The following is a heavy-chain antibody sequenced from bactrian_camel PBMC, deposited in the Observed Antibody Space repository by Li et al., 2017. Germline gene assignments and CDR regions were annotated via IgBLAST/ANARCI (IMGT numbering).Heavy chain of an antibody. V-gene: IGHV3S9*01. D-gene: IGHD3*01. J-gene: IGHJ4*01. Sequence: VQLVESGGGSEQAGGSLRLSCLLSGYTHCRHDMGWYRQNIGKERELISSIDSDGTIRYREFVKGRFTISQDNAKNTVYLQLTSLKTEDTAIYYCAKSENGYIRYNVDQSKGQGTQVTVS. CDR1: GYTHCRHD. CDR2: IDSDGTI.